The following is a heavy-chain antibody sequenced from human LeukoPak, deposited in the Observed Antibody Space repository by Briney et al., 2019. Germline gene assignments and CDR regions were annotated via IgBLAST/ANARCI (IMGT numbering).Heavy chain of an antibody. Sequence: ASVKVSCKASGYTFRNYGITWVRQAPGQGLEWMGWISAYNGDTHYAQNLQGRVTMTTDTSTSTAYMELSNLRSEDTAVYYCAREGMDTSMVQSYYYGMDVWGQGTTVTVSS. CDR2: ISAYNGDT. D-gene: IGHD5-18*01. V-gene: IGHV1-18*01. CDR3: AREGMDTSMVQSYYYGMDV. J-gene: IGHJ6*02. CDR1: GYTFRNYG.